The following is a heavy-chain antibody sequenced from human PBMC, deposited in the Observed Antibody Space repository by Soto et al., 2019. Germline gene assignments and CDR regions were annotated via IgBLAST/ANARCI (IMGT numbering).Heavy chain of an antibody. V-gene: IGHV3-7*01. CDR1: GFMFSAYW. Sequence: GGSLRLSCAASGFMFSAYWMSWVRQAPGKGLEWVANIHGDGGKIYYVDSVKGRFTISRDNAKRSLYLQMNSLRAEDTAVYYCARDFYGGYTYGPGDYRGQGDMGTVYS. J-gene: IGHJ4*02. D-gene: IGHD5-18*01. CDR2: IHGDGGKI. CDR3: ARDFYGGYTYGPGDY.